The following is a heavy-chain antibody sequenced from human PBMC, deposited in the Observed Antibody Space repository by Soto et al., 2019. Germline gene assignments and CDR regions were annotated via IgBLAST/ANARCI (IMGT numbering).Heavy chain of an antibody. CDR1: GFTFSDHY. CDR2: TRNKANSYTT. D-gene: IGHD6-19*01. CDR3: TRFGYSSGWYLDY. Sequence: EVQLVESGGGLVQPGGSLRLSCAASGFTFSDHYMDWVRQAPGKGLEWVGRTRNKANSYTTEYAASVKGRFTISRDXLKNSLYLQMNSLKTEDTAVYYCTRFGYSSGWYLDYWGQGTLVTVSS. J-gene: IGHJ4*02. V-gene: IGHV3-72*01.